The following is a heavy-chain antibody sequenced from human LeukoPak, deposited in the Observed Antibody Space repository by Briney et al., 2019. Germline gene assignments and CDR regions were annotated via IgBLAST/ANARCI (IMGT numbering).Heavy chain of an antibody. D-gene: IGHD2-15*01. CDR3: AKMAEDIVVVVAANLDY. CDR1: GFTFSSYA. V-gene: IGHV3-23*01. Sequence: RGSLRLSCAASGFTFSSYAMSWVRQAPGKGLEWVSAISGSGGSTYYADSVKGRFTISRDNSKNTLYLQMNSLRAEDTAVYYCAKMAEDIVVVVAANLDYWGQGTLVTVSS. J-gene: IGHJ4*02. CDR2: ISGSGGST.